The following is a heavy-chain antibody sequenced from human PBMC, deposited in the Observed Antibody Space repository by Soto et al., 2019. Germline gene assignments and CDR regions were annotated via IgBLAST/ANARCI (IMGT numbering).Heavy chain of an antibody. J-gene: IGHJ6*02. CDR1: GGSISSSSYY. V-gene: IGHV4-39*01. CDR2: IYYSGST. Sequence: PSETLSLTCTVSGGSISSSSYYWGWIRQPPGKGLEWIGSIYYSGSTYYNPSLKSRVTISVDTSKNQFSLKLSSVTAADTAVYYRASLLWFGELLDWFYYGMDVWGQGTTVTVSS. D-gene: IGHD3-10*01. CDR3: ASLLWFGELLDWFYYGMDV.